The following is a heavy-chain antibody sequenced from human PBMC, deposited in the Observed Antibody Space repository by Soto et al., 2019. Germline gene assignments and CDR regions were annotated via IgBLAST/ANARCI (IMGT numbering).Heavy chain of an antibody. CDR3: AKDIAAMVIYYYYYYGMDV. J-gene: IGHJ6*02. CDR2: ISLDGNDK. CDR1: GTTLNDYA. D-gene: IGHD5-18*01. Sequence: GGSLRLSCEVSGTTLNDYAMHWVRQAPGKGLEWIGFISLDGNDKYYADSVKGRFTISRDNSKNTLYLQMNSLRAEDTAVYYCAKDIAAMVIYYYYYYGMDVWGQGTTVTVSS. V-gene: IGHV3-30-3*01.